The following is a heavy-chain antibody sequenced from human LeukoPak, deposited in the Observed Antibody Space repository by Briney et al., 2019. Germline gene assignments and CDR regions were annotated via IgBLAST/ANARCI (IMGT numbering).Heavy chain of an antibody. Sequence: SETLSLTCTVSGGSISSYYWSWIRRPPGKGLEWIGYIYYSGSTNYNPSLKSRVTISVDTSKNQFSLKLSSVTAADTAVYYCARGSGLATSPFDYWGQGTLVTVSS. CDR3: ARGSGLATSPFDY. CDR1: GGSISSYY. V-gene: IGHV4-59*01. D-gene: IGHD5-24*01. J-gene: IGHJ4*02. CDR2: IYYSGST.